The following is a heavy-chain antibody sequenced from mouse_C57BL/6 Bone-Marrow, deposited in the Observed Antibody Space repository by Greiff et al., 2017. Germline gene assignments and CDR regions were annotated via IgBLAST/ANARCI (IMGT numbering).Heavy chain of an antibody. CDR2: ISDGGSYT. CDR3: ARGRGGYGNYGFAY. J-gene: IGHJ3*01. D-gene: IGHD2-1*01. CDR1: GFTFSSYA. Sequence: EVKVVESGGGLVKPGGSLKLSCAASGFTFSSYAMSWVRQTPEKRLEWVATISDGGSYTYYPDNVKGRFTISRDNAKNNLYLQMSHLKSEDTAMYYCARGRGGYGNYGFAYWGQGTLVTVSA. V-gene: IGHV5-4*03.